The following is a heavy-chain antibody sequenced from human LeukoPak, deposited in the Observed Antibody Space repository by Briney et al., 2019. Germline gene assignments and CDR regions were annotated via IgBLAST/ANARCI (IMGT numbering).Heavy chain of an antibody. J-gene: IGHJ3*02. Sequence: GGSLRLSCAASGFTFSSYAMSWVRQAPGKELEWVSAISGSGGSTCYADSVKGRFTISRDNSKNTLYLQMNSLRAEDTAVYYCAKTYSGSSPAAADAFDIWGQGTMVTVSS. CDR1: GFTFSSYA. CDR2: ISGSGGST. CDR3: AKTYSGSSPAAADAFDI. V-gene: IGHV3-23*01. D-gene: IGHD1-26*01.